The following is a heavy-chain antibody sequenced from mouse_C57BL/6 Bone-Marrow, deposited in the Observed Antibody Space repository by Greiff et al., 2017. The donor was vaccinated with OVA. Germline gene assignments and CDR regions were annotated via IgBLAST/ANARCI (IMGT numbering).Heavy chain of an antibody. Sequence: VQLQQSGPGLVKPSQSLSLTCSVTGYSITSGYYWNWIRQFPGNKLEWMGYISYDGSNNYNPSLKNRISITRDTSKNQFFLKLNSVTTEDTATYYCASYGSSSYAMDYWGQGTSVTVSS. CDR2: ISYDGSN. CDR1: GYSITSGYY. CDR3: ASYGSSSYAMDY. D-gene: IGHD1-1*01. J-gene: IGHJ4*01. V-gene: IGHV3-6*01.